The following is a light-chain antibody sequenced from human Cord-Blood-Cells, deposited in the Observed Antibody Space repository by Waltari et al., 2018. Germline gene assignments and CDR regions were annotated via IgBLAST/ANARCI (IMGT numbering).Light chain of an antibody. V-gene: IGLV2-14*01. Sequence: SALTQPASASGCPGQSVTISCTGTSRDVGGYNYISWYQQHPGKAPKLMIYDVSTRPSGVSNRFSGSKSGNTASLTISGLQAEDEADYYCSSYTSSRTRVYGTGTKVTVL. CDR3: SSYTSSRTRV. CDR2: DVS. J-gene: IGLJ1*01. CDR1: SRDVGGYNY.